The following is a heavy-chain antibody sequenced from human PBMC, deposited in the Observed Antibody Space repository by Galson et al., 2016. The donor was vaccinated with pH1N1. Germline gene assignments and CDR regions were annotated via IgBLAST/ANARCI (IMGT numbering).Heavy chain of an antibody. Sequence: SVKVSCKASGYTFNNFYVHCLRQAPGQGLEWMGIIDPSGGSTTSAQKFQGRVTMTADTSTSIVYMDLSSLRSDDTAMYYCARWRSSGTYTGFDYWGQGALVTVSS. CDR2: IDPSGGST. CDR1: GYTFNNFY. V-gene: IGHV1-46*02. CDR3: ARWRSSGTYTGFDY. J-gene: IGHJ4*02. D-gene: IGHD1-1*01.